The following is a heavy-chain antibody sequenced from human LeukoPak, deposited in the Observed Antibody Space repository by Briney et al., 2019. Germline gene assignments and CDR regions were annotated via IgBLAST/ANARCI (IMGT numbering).Heavy chain of an antibody. Sequence: SETLSLTCTVSGGSISSSSYYWGWIRQPPGKGLEWIGSIYYSGSTYYNPSLKSRVTISVDTSKNQFSLKLSSVTAADTAVYYCARGLHRRCSGGSCYQAFDYWGQGTLVTVSS. V-gene: IGHV4-39*01. D-gene: IGHD2-15*01. CDR1: GGSISSSSYY. J-gene: IGHJ4*02. CDR3: ARGLHRRCSGGSCYQAFDY. CDR2: IYYSGST.